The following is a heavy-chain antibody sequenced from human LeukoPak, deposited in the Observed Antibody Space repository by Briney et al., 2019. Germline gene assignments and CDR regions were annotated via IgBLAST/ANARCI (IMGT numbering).Heavy chain of an antibody. J-gene: IGHJ4*02. D-gene: IGHD5-12*01. CDR2: ISGSGGST. V-gene: IGHV3-23*01. CDR3: AKADPSGFFDY. Sequence: SCKASGGTFSSYAMSWVRQAPGKGLEWVSAISGSGGSTYYADSVKGRFTISRDNSKNTLYLQMNSLRAEDTAVYYCAKADPSGFFDYWGQGTLVTVSS. CDR1: GGTFSSYA.